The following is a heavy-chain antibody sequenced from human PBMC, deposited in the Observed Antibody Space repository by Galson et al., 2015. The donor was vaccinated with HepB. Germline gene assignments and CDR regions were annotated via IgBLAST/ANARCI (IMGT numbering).Heavy chain of an antibody. CDR1: GFTFTEYY. CDR2: VNSRADNI. CDR3: ARDRFGTLDF. V-gene: IGHV3-11*01. D-gene: IGHD3-10*01. J-gene: IGHJ3*01. Sequence: SLRLSCAVSGFTFTEYYMSWVRQAPGKGLEWVSSVNSRADNIRYADSVRGRFPISRDNAKNSLFLQIGSLRVEDTAVYYCARDRFGTLDFWGPGTMVTVSS.